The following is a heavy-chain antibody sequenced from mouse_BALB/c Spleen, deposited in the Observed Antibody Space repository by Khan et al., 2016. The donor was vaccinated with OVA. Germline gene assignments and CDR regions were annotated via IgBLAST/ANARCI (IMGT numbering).Heavy chain of an antibody. V-gene: IGHV2-6-4*01. CDR3: ARAYYRYDGYYAMDY. D-gene: IGHD2-14*01. Sequence: QLEVSGPGLVAPSQSLSITCTVSGFSLSRSNIHWVRQPPGKGLEWLGMILGGGGTDYHSTLKSRLNISKDNSKSQVFLKMNSLQTEDTAMYYCARAYYRYDGYYAMDYWGQGTSVTVSS. CDR1: GFSLSRSN. CDR2: ILGGGGT. J-gene: IGHJ4*01.